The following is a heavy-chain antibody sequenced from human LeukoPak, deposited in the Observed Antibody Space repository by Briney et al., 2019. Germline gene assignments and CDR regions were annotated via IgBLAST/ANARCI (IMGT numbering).Heavy chain of an antibody. CDR1: GFTFSSYG. V-gene: IGHV3-33*01. Sequence: GGSLRLSCAASGFTFSSYGMHWVRQAPGKGLEWVALIWYDGSKQYYADSVKGRFTITRDNSKNTLHLQMNSLRAEDTAVFYCARLIGWSRFDPWGQGALVTVSS. CDR3: ARLIGWSRFDP. CDR2: IWYDGSKQ. J-gene: IGHJ5*02. D-gene: IGHD6-19*01.